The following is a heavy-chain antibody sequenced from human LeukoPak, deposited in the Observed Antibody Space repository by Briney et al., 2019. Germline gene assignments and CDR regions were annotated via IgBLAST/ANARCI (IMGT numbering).Heavy chain of an antibody. J-gene: IGHJ4*02. CDR3: ASDSSSWYEGGVGDY. Sequence: SETLSLTCTVSGYSISSGYYWGWIRQPPGKGLEWIGSIYHSGSTYYNPSLKSRVTISVDTSKNQLSLKLSSVTAADTAVYYCASDSSSWYEGGVGDYWGQGTLVTVSS. D-gene: IGHD6-13*01. CDR2: IYHSGST. CDR1: GYSISSGYY. V-gene: IGHV4-38-2*02.